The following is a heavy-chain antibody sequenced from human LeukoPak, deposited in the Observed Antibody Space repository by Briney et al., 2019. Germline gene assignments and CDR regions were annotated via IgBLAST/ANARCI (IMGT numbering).Heavy chain of an antibody. CDR3: ARGTSGWPMDV. Sequence: GGSLRLSCAASGFTFSTYSMNWVRQAPGKGLEWVAVISYDGSNKYYADSVKGRFTISRDNSKNTLYLQMNSLRAEDTAVYYCARGTSGWPMDVWGKGTTVTVSS. CDR1: GFTFSTYS. CDR2: ISYDGSNK. V-gene: IGHV3-30*03. D-gene: IGHD6-19*01. J-gene: IGHJ6*03.